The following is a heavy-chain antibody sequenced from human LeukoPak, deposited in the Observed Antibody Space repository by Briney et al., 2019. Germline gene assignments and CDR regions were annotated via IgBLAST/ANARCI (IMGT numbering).Heavy chain of an antibody. V-gene: IGHV1-69*04. Sequence: SVKVSCKASGYTFTSYGISWVRQAPGQGLEWMGRIIPILGIANYAQKFQGRVTITADKSTSTAYMELSSLRSEDTAVYYCARTPLVPAAIGFWFDPWGRGTLVTVSS. CDR1: GYTFTSYG. J-gene: IGHJ5*02. CDR2: IIPILGIA. CDR3: ARTPLVPAAIGFWFDP. D-gene: IGHD2-2*01.